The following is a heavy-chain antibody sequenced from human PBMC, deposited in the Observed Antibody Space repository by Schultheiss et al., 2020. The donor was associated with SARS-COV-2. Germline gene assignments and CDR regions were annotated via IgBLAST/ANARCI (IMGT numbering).Heavy chain of an antibody. CDR2: IYYSGTT. J-gene: IGHJ5*02. D-gene: IGHD1-1*01. V-gene: IGHV4-59*01. CDR3: AGAEGSDDPFDP. CDR1: GGSISSYY. Sequence: SQTLSLTCTVSGGSISSYYWTWIRQPPGKGLEWIGYIYYSGTTNYNPSLRSRVTISVDTSKNQFSLKLTSVTAADTAVYYCAGAEGSDDPFDPWGQGTLVTVSS.